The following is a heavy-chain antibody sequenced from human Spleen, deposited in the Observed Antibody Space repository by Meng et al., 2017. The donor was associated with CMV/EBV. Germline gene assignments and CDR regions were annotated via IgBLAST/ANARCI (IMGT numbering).Heavy chain of an antibody. CDR3: ARGRYCKSPNCLKLYFQH. D-gene: IGHD2-2*01. CDR2: IRESESA. V-gene: IGHV4-34*01. Sequence: GSVSGYSGNWIRQPRGKGVEWIEEIRESESANYNSTLKSRVTITVSTSKHQFSLNLTSVTAADTAVYYCARGRYCKSPNCLKLYFQHWGQGTLVTVSS. J-gene: IGHJ1*01. CDR1: GSVSGYS.